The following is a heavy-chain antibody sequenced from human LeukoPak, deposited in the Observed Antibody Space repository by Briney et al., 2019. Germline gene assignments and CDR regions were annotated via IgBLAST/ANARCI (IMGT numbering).Heavy chain of an antibody. CDR3: ARHFCSSTSCYTRKNWFDP. CDR2: IYPGDSDT. D-gene: IGHD2-2*02. V-gene: IGHV5-51*01. J-gene: IGHJ5*02. Sequence: GESLKISCKGSGYSFTSYWIGWVRQMPGKGLEWMGIIYPGDSDTRYSPPFQGQVTISADKSISTAYLQWSSLKASDTAMYYCARHFCSSTSCYTRKNWFDPWGQGTLVTVSS. CDR1: GYSFTSYW.